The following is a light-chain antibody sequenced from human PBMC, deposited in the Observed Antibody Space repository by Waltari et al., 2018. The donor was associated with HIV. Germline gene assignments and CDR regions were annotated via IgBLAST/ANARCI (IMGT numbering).Light chain of an antibody. CDR3: QVWDSSSEYV. CDR1: RIGRKS. J-gene: IGLJ1*01. CDR2: DDF. Sequence: SYVLTQPPSVSVAPGQPARIPCGGNRIGRKSVHWYQQKPGQAPVMVVYDDFDRPSGIPERFSGSNSGNTATLTISRVEAGDEADYFCQVWDSSSEYVFGSGTKVTVL. V-gene: IGLV3-21*02.